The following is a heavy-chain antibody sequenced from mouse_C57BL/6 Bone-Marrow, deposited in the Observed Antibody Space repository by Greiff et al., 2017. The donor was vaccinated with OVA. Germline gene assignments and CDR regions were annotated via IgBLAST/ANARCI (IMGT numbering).Heavy chain of an antibody. CDR2: IYPRSGNT. D-gene: IGHD1-1*01. Sequence: QVQLQQSGAELARPGASVKLSCKASGYTFTSYGISWVKQRTGQGLEWIGEIYPRSGNTYYNEKFKGKATLTADKSSSTAYMELRSLTSEDSAVYFCAALGAVVARYDSMDYWGQGTSGTVSS. CDR3: AALGAVVARYDSMDY. J-gene: IGHJ4*01. CDR1: GYTFTSYG. V-gene: IGHV1-81*01.